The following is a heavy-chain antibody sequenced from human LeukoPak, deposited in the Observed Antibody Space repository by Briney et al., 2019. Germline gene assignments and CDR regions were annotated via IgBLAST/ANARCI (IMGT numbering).Heavy chain of an antibody. CDR2: IYHSGST. J-gene: IGHJ4*02. CDR1: GGSISSGGYS. CDR3: ARDNRGLAVAGRRINYFDY. D-gene: IGHD6-19*01. Sequence: PSETLSLTCAVSGGSISSGGYSWSWIRQPPGKGLEWIGYIYHSGSTYYNPSLKSRVTISVDTSKNQFSLKLSSVTAADTAVYYCARDNRGLAVAGRRINYFDYWGQGTLVTVSS. V-gene: IGHV4-30-2*01.